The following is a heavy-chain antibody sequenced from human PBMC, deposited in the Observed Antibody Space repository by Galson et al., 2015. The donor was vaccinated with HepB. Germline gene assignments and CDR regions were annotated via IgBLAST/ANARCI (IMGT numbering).Heavy chain of an antibody. CDR3: ARVDTAMVRHYYYGMDV. J-gene: IGHJ6*02. V-gene: IGHV3-30*04. Sequence: SLRLSCAASGFTFSSYAMHWVRQAPGKGLEWVAVISYDGSNKYYADSVKGRFTISRDNSKNTLYLQMNSLRAEDTAVYYCARVDTAMVRHYYYGMDVWGQGTTVTVSS. D-gene: IGHD5-18*01. CDR1: GFTFSSYA. CDR2: ISYDGSNK.